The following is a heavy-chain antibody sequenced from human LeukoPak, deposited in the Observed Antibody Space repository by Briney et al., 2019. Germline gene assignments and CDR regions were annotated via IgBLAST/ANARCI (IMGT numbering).Heavy chain of an antibody. Sequence: GGSLRLSCAASGFTFDDYGMSWVRHGPGKGLEWVSGINWNGGMTAYADSVKGRFTISRDNSKNTLYLQMNSLRAEDTAVYYCVKGRSGTLYYFDYWGQGTLVTVSS. D-gene: IGHD3-10*01. CDR2: INWNGGMT. J-gene: IGHJ4*02. CDR3: VKGRSGTLYYFDY. V-gene: IGHV3-20*04. CDR1: GFTFDDYG.